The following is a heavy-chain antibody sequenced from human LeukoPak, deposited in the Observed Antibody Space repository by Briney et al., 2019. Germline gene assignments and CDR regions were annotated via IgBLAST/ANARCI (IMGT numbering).Heavy chain of an antibody. J-gene: IGHJ4*02. Sequence: SVKVSCKASGGIFRSYAISWVRQPPGQGLEGMGGIISIFGTANYAQKFQGRVTITADESTSTAYMELSSLRSKDTAVYYCARDGYGDYVGGDYWGQGTLVTVSS. CDR1: GGIFRSYA. V-gene: IGHV1-69*01. D-gene: IGHD4-17*01. CDR3: ARDGYGDYVGGDY. CDR2: IISIFGTA.